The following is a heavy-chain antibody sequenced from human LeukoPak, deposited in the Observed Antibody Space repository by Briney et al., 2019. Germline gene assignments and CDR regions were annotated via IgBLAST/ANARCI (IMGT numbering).Heavy chain of an antibody. J-gene: IGHJ3*02. CDR1: GFSLSTSGVG. D-gene: IGHD6-19*01. Sequence: SGPTLVNPTQTLTLTCTFSGFSLSTSGVGVGWIHQPPGKALEWLALIYWDDDKRYSPSLKSRLTITHDTSKNQVVLTMTNMDPVDTATYYCAHIRPDSSGWNDAFDIWGQGTMVTVSS. CDR3: AHIRPDSSGWNDAFDI. CDR2: IYWDDDK. V-gene: IGHV2-5*02.